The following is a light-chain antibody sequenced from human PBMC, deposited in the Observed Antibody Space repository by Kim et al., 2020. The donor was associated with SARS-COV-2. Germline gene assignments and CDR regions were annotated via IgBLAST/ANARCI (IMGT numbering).Light chain of an antibody. CDR1: QSVSSY. J-gene: IGKJ1*01. CDR2: DAS. CDR3: QQRSNWPPWT. V-gene: IGKV3-11*01. Sequence: SPGERATLSCGGSQSVSSYLAWYQQKPGQAPRLLIYDASNRATGIPARFSGSGSGTDFTLTIRSLEPEDFAVYYCQQRSNWPPWTFGQGTKVDIK.